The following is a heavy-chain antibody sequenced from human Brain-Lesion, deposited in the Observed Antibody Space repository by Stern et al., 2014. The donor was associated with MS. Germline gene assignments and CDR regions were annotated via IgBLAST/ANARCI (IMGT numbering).Heavy chain of an antibody. J-gene: IGHJ5*02. V-gene: IGHV4-39*02. CDR3: AGEEDIRYCSGGSCTGNWFDP. D-gene: IGHD2-15*01. CDR1: GGPVSSTSYA. CDR2: ISYSGNT. Sequence: QLVESGPGLVKPSETLSLTCTVAGGPVSSTSYAWAWIRQPPGKGLEWIGTISYSGNTYYSPSLKSRLTISLDTYKNQLSLQPRSVTAADTAVYYCAGEEDIRYCSGGSCTGNWFDPWGQGTLVTVSS.